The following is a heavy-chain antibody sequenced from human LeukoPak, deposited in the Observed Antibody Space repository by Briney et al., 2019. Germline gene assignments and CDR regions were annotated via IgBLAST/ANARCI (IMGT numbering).Heavy chain of an antibody. Sequence: ASVKVSCKASGYTFTGYYMHWVRQAPGQGLEWMGWINPNSGGTNYAQKFQGRVTMTRDTSTSTAYMELSRLRSDDTAVYYCARESSRDIVVVPAAPGNWFDPWGQGTLVTVSS. D-gene: IGHD2-2*01. CDR2: INPNSGGT. CDR3: ARESSRDIVVVPAAPGNWFDP. CDR1: GYTFTGYY. J-gene: IGHJ5*02. V-gene: IGHV1-2*02.